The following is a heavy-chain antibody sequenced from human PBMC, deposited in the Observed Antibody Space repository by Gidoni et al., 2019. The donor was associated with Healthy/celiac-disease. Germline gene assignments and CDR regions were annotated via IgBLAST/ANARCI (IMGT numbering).Heavy chain of an antibody. CDR1: GFTFSSYG. CDR2: IWYDGSNK. Sequence: QVQLVESGGGVVQPGRSLRLSFPASGFTFSSYGMHWVRQAPGKGLEWVAVIWYDGSNKYYADFVKGRFTIARDNSKNTLYLQMNSLRAEDTAVYYCARKGYYYYGMDVWGQGTTVTVSS. CDR3: ARKGYYYYGMDV. J-gene: IGHJ6*02. V-gene: IGHV3-33*01.